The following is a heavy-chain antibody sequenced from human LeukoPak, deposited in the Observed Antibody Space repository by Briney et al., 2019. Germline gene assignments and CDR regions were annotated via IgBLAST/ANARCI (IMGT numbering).Heavy chain of an antibody. CDR2: IYSGGST. J-gene: IGHJ5*02. D-gene: IGHD4-17*01. V-gene: IGHV3-53*01. CDR1: GFTVSSNC. Sequence: TGGSLRLSCAASGFTVSSNCMSWVRQAPGKGLEWVSVIYSGGSTYYADSVKGRFSISRDNSKNTLYLQMNSLRAEDTAVYYCAGLDYEAYNWFDPWGQGALVTVSS. CDR3: AGLDYEAYNWFDP.